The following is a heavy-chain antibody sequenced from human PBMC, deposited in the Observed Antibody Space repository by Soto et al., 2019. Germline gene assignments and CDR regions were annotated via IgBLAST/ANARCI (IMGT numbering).Heavy chain of an antibody. V-gene: IGHV1-69*01. CDR1: GGTFSSYA. D-gene: IGHD3-22*01. CDR3: ARPPNALYDSYYYGMDV. Sequence: VKVSCKASGGTFSSYAISWVRQAPGQGLEWMGGIIPIFGTANYAQKFQGRVTITADESTSTAYMELSSLRSEDTAVYYCARPPNALYDSYYYGMDVWGQGTTVTVSS. J-gene: IGHJ6*02. CDR2: IIPIFGTA.